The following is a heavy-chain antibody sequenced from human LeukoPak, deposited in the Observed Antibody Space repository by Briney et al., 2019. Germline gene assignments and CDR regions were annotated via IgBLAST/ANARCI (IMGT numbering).Heavy chain of an antibody. V-gene: IGHV3-23*01. CDR2: ISGSGGST. D-gene: IGHD3-3*01. Sequence: GGSLRLSCAASGFTFSNSAMSWVRQAPGKGLEWVSAISGSGGSTYYPDSVKGRFTISRDNSKNTLYLQMNSLRAEDTAIYYCAGREWSHFYFDYWGQGTLVTVSS. CDR1: GFTFSNSA. CDR3: AGREWSHFYFDY. J-gene: IGHJ4*02.